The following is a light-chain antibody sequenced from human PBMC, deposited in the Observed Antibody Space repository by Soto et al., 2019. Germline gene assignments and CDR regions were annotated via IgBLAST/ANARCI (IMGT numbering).Light chain of an antibody. Sequence: QAVVTQPPSASGTPGQRVTISCSGSSSNIGSNTVNWYQHLPGTAPKLLIYSKNQRPSGVPDRFSGSKSGTSASLAISGLQSEDEADYYCAAWDDSLNAWMFGGGTKLTVL. CDR1: SSNIGSNT. V-gene: IGLV1-44*01. J-gene: IGLJ3*02. CDR2: SKN. CDR3: AAWDDSLNAWM.